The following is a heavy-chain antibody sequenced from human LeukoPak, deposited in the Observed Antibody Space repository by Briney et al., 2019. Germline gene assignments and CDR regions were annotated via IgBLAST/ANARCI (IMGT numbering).Heavy chain of an antibody. CDR1: GDSTSSYY. D-gene: IGHD2-8*01. V-gene: IGHV4-4*07. CDR3: ARDCTPTTCYFDY. J-gene: IGHJ4*02. CDR2: IYSSGRT. Sequence: SETLSLTCTVSGDSTSSYYWSWIRQPAGKGLEWIGRIYSSGRTNYNPSLKSRVTMSVDTSKSQFSLKLTSVTAADTAVYYCARDCTPTTCYFDYWGQGTLVTVTS.